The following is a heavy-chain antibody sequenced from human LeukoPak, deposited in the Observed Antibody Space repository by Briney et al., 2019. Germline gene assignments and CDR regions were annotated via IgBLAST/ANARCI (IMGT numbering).Heavy chain of an antibody. D-gene: IGHD5-12*01. CDR3: ARADSGYTNYFDY. CDR1: GGSISSGGYY. V-gene: IGHV4-31*03. Sequence: SQTLSLTCTVSGGSISSGGYYWSWIRQHPVKGLEWIGYIYYSGSTYYNPSLKSRVTISVDTSKNQFSLKLSSVTAADTAVYYCARADSGYTNYFDYWGQGTLVTVSS. CDR2: IYYSGST. J-gene: IGHJ4*02.